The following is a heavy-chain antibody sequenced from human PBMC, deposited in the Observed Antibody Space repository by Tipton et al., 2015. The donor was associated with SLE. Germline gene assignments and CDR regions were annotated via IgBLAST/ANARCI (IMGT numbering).Heavy chain of an antibody. J-gene: IGHJ6*02. D-gene: IGHD3-22*01. CDR3: ATSGITMIVVVITGGMDV. V-gene: IGHV1-18*01. Sequence: QLVQSGAEVKKPGASVKVSCKASGYTLTTYGISWVRQAPGQGPEWMGWISAHNGNTNYAQKFQGRVTITADESTSTAYMELSSLRSEDTAVYYCATSGITMIVVVITGGMDVWGQGTTVTVSS. CDR2: ISAHNGNT. CDR1: GYTLTTYG.